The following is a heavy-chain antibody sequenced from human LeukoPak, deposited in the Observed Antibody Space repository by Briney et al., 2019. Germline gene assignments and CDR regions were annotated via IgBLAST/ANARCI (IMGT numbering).Heavy chain of an antibody. CDR1: GGSISSHY. J-gene: IGHJ4*02. CDR3: ARYSGSYWTSYFDY. Sequence: PSETLSLTCTVSGGSISSHYWSWIRQPPGKGLEWIGYIYYSGSTNYNPSLKSRVTLSVDTSKNQFSLKLSSVTAADTAVYYCARYSGSYWTSYFDYWGQGTLVTVSS. D-gene: IGHD1-26*01. CDR2: IYYSGST. V-gene: IGHV4-59*11.